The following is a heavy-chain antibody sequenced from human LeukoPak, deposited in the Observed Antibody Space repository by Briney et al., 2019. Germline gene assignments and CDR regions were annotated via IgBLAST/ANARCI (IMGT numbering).Heavy chain of an antibody. CDR2: ISAYNGNT. CDR1: GYTFTSYG. CDR3: ARVNYDSSGYYPLFFYYYYYMDV. Sequence: ASVKVSCKASGYTFTSYGISWVRQAPGQGLEWMGWISAYNGNTNYAQKLQGRVTMTTDTSTSTAYMELRSLRSDDTAVYYCARVNYDSSGYYPLFFYYYYYMDVWGKGTTVTISS. D-gene: IGHD3-22*01. J-gene: IGHJ6*03. V-gene: IGHV1-18*01.